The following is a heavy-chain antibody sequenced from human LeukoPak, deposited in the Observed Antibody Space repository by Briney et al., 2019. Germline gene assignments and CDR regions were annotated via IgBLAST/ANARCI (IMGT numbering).Heavy chain of an antibody. D-gene: IGHD3-10*01. Sequence: GGSLRLSCAASESTFSTYDMHWVRQPTGKGLEWVSAIGAAGDTYYTDSVKGRFTISRDNAQNSLYLQMNSLRVGDTAVYYCARESSAPGTDYRHFNNWGRGTLVTVSS. J-gene: IGHJ2*01. CDR1: ESTFSTYD. CDR3: ARESSAPGTDYRHFNN. V-gene: IGHV3-13*01. CDR2: IGAAGDT.